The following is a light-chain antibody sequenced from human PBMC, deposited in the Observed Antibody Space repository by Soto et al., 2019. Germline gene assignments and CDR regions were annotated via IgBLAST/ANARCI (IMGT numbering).Light chain of an antibody. V-gene: IGKV1-6*01. Sequence: AIQMTQSPSSLSASVGDRVTITCRASQGIRNDLGWYQEKPGKAPKLLIYAASSIQSGASSRFSGSGSGTEFTLTISSLQPEDFATYYCLQDYNYPRTFGQGTKVEIK. CDR1: QGIRND. CDR3: LQDYNYPRT. J-gene: IGKJ1*01. CDR2: AAS.